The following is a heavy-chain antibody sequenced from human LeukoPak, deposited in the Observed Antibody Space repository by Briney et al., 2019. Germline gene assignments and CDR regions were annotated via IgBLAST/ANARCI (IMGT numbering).Heavy chain of an antibody. D-gene: IGHD4-17*01. J-gene: IGHJ4*02. CDR3: ARDSTVTADY. V-gene: IGHV3-48*01. CDR1: GFTFSSCS. Sequence: GGSLRLSCAASGFTFSSCSMNWVRQAPGKGLEWVSYISSSSSTIYYADSVKGRFTISRDSAKNSLYLQMNSLRAEDTAVYYCARDSTVTADYWGQGTLVTVSS. CDR2: ISSSSSTI.